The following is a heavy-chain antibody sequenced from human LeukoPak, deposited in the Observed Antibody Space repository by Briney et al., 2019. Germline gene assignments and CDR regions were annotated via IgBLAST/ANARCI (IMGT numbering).Heavy chain of an antibody. Sequence: SVKVSCKSSGGTFSSYAISWVRQAPGQGLEWMGRIIPILGIANYAQKFQGRVTITADKSTSTAYMELSSLRSEDTAVYYCASMVTKRNTAMVLNYFDYWGQGTLVTVSS. V-gene: IGHV1-69*04. J-gene: IGHJ4*02. CDR3: ASMVTKRNTAMVLNYFDY. CDR1: GGTFSSYA. CDR2: IIPILGIA. D-gene: IGHD5-18*01.